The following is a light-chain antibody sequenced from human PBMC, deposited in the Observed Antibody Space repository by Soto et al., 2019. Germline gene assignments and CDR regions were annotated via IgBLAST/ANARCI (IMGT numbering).Light chain of an antibody. CDR1: QGIRRW. CDR3: QQYGSSPWT. J-gene: IGKJ1*01. Sequence: EIQMTQSPSSLSPSVGNRITSTSRASQGIRRWLAWYQQKPEKAPKSLIYAASSLQSGVPSRFSGSGSGTDFTLTISSLQPEDFAVYYCQQYGSSPWTVGQGTKVDIK. CDR2: AAS. V-gene: IGKV1D-16*01.